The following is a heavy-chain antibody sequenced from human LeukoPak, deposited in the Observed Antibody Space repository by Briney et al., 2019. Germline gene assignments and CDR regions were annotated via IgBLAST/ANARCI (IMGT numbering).Heavy chain of an antibody. D-gene: IGHD7-27*01. V-gene: IGHV4-38-2*02. CDR1: GYSISSGYC. Sequence: SETLSLTCTVSGYSISSGYCWGWIRQPPGKGLEWIGSIYHSGSTYYNPSLKSRVTISVDTSKNQFSLKLSSVTAEDTAVYYCARDRVELGWGAFEIWGQGTMVTVSS. CDR2: IYHSGST. J-gene: IGHJ3*02. CDR3: ARDRVELGWGAFEI.